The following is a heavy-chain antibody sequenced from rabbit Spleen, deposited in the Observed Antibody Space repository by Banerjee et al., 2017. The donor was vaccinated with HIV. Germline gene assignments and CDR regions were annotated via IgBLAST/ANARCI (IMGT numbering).Heavy chain of an antibody. CDR2: IYAGSTGTT. CDR1: GFDFSSYG. D-gene: IGHD2-1*01. J-gene: IGHJ4*01. Sequence: QEQLVESGGGLVQPGGSLKLSCKASGFDFSSYGVSWVRQAPGKGLEWIGTIYAGSTGTTDYASWAKGRFTISKTSSTTVTLQMTSLTVADTATYFCARGSATMTMVITGYYFNLWGQGTLVTVS. CDR3: ARGSATMTMVITGYYFNL. V-gene: IGHV1S45*01.